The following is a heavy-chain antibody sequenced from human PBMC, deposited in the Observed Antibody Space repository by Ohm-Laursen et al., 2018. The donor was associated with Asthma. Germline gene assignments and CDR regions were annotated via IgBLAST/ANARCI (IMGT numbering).Heavy chain of an antibody. CDR2: ISTASTFI. V-gene: IGHV3-21*01. CDR1: GFTFSSYS. CDR3: ARIGPEWELPGREYSLHH. Sequence: SLRLSCAASGFTFSSYSMNWVRQAPGKGLEWVSSISTASTFIYYADSVRCRFTTSRDNAKNSVYLQMNSLRAEDTALYYCARIGPEWELPGREYSLHHWGEGTLVTVSS. J-gene: IGHJ1*01. D-gene: IGHD1-26*01.